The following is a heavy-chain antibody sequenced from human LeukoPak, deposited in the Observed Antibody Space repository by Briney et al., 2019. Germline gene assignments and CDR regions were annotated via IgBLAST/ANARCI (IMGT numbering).Heavy chain of an antibody. J-gene: IGHJ4*02. CDR2: ISNDGKYK. D-gene: IGHD3-10*01. Sequence: GGSLRLSCAASGFSFSSYGMHWVRQAPGKGLEWVAVISNDGKYKLYGDSVKGRFTISRDDSKNTLYLQMNSLKTEDTAVYYCAKDRAFQAARVTDYWGQGTLVTVSS. CDR3: AKDRAFQAARVTDY. V-gene: IGHV3-30*18. CDR1: GFSFSSYG.